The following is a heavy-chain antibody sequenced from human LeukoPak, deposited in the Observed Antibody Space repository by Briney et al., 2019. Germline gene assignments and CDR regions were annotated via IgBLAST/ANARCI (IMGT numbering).Heavy chain of an antibody. J-gene: IGHJ4*02. Sequence: GGSLRLSCAASGFTFSAYDMHWVRQAPGKGLEWVAIISYDGTNKYHADSVKGRFTISRDNSKNTLYLQMNSLRAEDTAVYYCATPLDYYDTSGYHQGGDWGQGTLVTVSS. CDR3: ATPLDYYDTSGYHQGGD. D-gene: IGHD3-22*01. V-gene: IGHV3-30-3*01. CDR2: ISYDGTNK. CDR1: GFTFSAYD.